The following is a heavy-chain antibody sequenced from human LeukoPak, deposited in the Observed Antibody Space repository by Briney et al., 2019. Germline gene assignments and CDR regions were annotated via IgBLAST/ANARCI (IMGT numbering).Heavy chain of an antibody. J-gene: IGHJ4*02. CDR1: GGSISSGSYY. Sequence: PSETLSLTCTVSGGSISSGSYYWSWIRQPAGKGLEWIGRIYTSGSTNYNPSLKSRVTISVDTSKNQFSLKLSSVTAADTAVYYCASLCGGDCSPGYWGQGTLVTVSS. CDR2: IYTSGST. V-gene: IGHV4-61*02. D-gene: IGHD2-21*01. CDR3: ASLCGGDCSPGY.